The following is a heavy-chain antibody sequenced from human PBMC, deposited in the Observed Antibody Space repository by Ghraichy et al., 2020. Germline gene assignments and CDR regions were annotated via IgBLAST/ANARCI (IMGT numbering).Heavy chain of an antibody. V-gene: IGHV1-8*03. CDR1: GYTFTSYD. Sequence: ASVKVSCKASGYTFTSYDINWVREATGQGLEWMGWMNPNSGNTGYAQKFQGRVTITRNTSISTAYMELSSLRSEDTAVFYCARGGWDTAMDRFDHWGQGTLVTVSS. CDR3: ARGGWDTAMDRFDH. J-gene: IGHJ4*02. CDR2: MNPNSGNT. D-gene: IGHD5-18*01.